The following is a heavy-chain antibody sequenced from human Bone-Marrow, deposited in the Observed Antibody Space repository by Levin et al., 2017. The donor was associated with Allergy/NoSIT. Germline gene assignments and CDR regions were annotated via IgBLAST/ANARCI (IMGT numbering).Heavy chain of an antibody. Sequence: LSLTCAASGFTFSSYGMHWVRQAPGKGLEWVAVISYDGSNKYYADSVKGRFTISRDNSKNTLYLQMNSLRAEDTAVYYCAKGWPPDYWGQGTLVTVSS. CDR2: ISYDGSNK. CDR1: GFTFSSYG. J-gene: IGHJ4*02. V-gene: IGHV3-30*18. CDR3: AKGWPPDY. D-gene: IGHD2-15*01.